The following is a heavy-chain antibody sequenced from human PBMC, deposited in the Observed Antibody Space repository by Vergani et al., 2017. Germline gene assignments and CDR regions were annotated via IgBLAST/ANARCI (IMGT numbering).Heavy chain of an antibody. J-gene: IGHJ4*02. CDR1: GDSITSYY. Sequence: QVQLQESGPRLVKPSETLSLTCTVSGDSITSYYWNWIRQPPGRGLEWLGYIYYSGKTNYNPSLKSRITISLDPSKSQFSLNLSSVTAADTAVYYCARGGNYYDSSGYYSGYYFDYWGQGTLVTVSS. CDR2: IYYSGKT. D-gene: IGHD3-22*01. V-gene: IGHV4-59*01. CDR3: ARGGNYYDSSGYYSGYYFDY.